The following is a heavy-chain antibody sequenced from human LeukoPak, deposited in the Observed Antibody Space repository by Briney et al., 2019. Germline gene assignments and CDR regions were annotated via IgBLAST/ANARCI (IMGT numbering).Heavy chain of an antibody. V-gene: IGHV3-30*18. CDR1: GFTFSSYG. CDR2: ISYDGSNK. J-gene: IGHJ4*02. Sequence: QTGRSLRLSCAASGFTFSSYGMHWVRQAPGKGLEWVAVISYDGSNKYYADSVKGRFTISRDNSKNTLYLQMNSLRAEDTAVYYCAKELVLPHFDCWGQGTLVTVSS. D-gene: IGHD6-6*01. CDR3: AKELVLPHFDC.